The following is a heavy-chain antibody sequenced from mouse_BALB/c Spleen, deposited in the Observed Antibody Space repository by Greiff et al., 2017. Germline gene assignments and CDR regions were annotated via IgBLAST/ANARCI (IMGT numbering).Heavy chain of an antibody. CDR1: GYNFTSYW. Sequence: QVQLQQPGAELVKPGTSVKLSCKASGYNFTSYWINWVKLRPGQGLEWIGDIYPGSGSTNYNEKFKSKATLTVDTSSSTAYMQLSSLASEDSALYYCARGGTEFAYWGQGTLVTVSA. V-gene: IGHV1-55*01. D-gene: IGHD4-1*01. CDR2: IYPGSGST. J-gene: IGHJ3*01. CDR3: ARGGTEFAY.